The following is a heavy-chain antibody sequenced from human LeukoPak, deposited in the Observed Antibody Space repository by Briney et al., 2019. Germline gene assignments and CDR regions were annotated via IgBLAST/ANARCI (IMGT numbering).Heavy chain of an antibody. J-gene: IGHJ4*02. CDR2: INWNGGST. CDR1: GFTFDDYG. Sequence: GGSLRLSCAASGFTFDDYGMSWVRQAPGKGLEWVSGINWNGGSTGYADSVKGRFTISRDHAKNSLYLQMNSLRAEDTALYYCARDSYCSSTSCYSYWGQGTLVTVSS. D-gene: IGHD2-2*01. V-gene: IGHV3-20*04. CDR3: ARDSYCSSTSCYSY.